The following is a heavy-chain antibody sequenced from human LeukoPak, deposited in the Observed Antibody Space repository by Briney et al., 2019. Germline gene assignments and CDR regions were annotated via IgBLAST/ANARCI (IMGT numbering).Heavy chain of an antibody. V-gene: IGHV1-18*01. CDR2: ISAYNGNT. CDR1: GYTFTSYG. Sequence: GASVKVSCKASGYTFTSYGISWVRQAPGQGLEWMGWISAYNGNTNYAQKLQGRVTMTTDTSTSTAYVELSSLRSEDTAVYYCARGYYYDSSGYLYYYYYGMDVWGQGTTVTVSS. D-gene: IGHD3-22*01. CDR3: ARGYYYDSSGYLYYYYYGMDV. J-gene: IGHJ6*02.